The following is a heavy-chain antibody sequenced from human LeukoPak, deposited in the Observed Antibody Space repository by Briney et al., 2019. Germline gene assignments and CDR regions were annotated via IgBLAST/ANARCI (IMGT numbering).Heavy chain of an antibody. CDR3: ARVGWLDAFDI. J-gene: IGHJ3*02. V-gene: IGHV4-31*03. CDR1: GGSISSGGYY. Sequence: PSETLSLTCTVSGGSISSGGYYWSWIRQHPGKGLEWIGYIYYSGSTYYNPSLKSRVTMSVDTSKNQFSLKLSSVTAADTAVYYCARVGWLDAFDIWGQGTMVTVSS. D-gene: IGHD6-19*01. CDR2: IYYSGST.